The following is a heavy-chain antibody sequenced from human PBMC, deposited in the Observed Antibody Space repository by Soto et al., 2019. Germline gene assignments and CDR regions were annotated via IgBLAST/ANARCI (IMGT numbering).Heavy chain of an antibody. J-gene: IGHJ4*02. Sequence: QVQLQESGPGLVKPSQNLSLTCTVSGGSISSGGHYCNWIRPHPGKGLEWIGYIHYSGSTYYNPSLKRRVTISLDTSKNQFSLMLSSVTAADTAVYYCARADQTGTTTDYWGQGTLVTVSS. CDR3: ARADQTGTTTDY. CDR2: IHYSGST. D-gene: IGHD1-7*01. CDR1: GGSISSGGHY. V-gene: IGHV4-31*03.